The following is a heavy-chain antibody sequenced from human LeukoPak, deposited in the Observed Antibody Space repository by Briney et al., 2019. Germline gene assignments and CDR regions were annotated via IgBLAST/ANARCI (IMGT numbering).Heavy chain of an antibody. CDR3: ARVALAGSGYYSWFDP. Sequence: SETLSLTCAVYGGSFSGYYWSWIRQPPGKGLEWIGEINHSGSTNYNPSLKSRVTISVDTSKNQFSLKLSSVTAADTAVYYCARVALAGSGYYSWFDPWGQGTLVTVSS. V-gene: IGHV4-34*01. CDR1: GGSFSGYY. J-gene: IGHJ5*02. CDR2: INHSGST. D-gene: IGHD3-22*01.